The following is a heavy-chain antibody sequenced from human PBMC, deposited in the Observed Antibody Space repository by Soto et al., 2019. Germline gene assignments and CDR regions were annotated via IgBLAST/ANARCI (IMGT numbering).Heavy chain of an antibody. V-gene: IGHV1-69*12. CDR1: GGTFSGFA. CDR3: ARDRGPSSGYYPYWFDP. J-gene: IGHJ5*02. Sequence: QVRRLQPGVEVKSPGPSVKVSSKAPGGTFSGFAITWLERPPGQGLEWMGEIIPFFGTANYAQKFQGRVTITADESTSTAYMELRSLRSEDTAVYYCARDRGPSSGYYPYWFDPWGQGTLVTVSS. CDR2: IIPFFGTA. D-gene: IGHD3-22*01.